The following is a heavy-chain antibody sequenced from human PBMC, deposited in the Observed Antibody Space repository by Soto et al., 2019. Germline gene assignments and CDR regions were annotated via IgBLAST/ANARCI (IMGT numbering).Heavy chain of an antibody. J-gene: IGHJ3*02. Sequence: QVQLQQWGAGLLKPSETLSLTCAVYGGSFSGYYWSWIRQPPGKGLEWIGEINHSGSTNYNPSLKSRVATSVDTSKNQCSLKLSAAAAADTAMYYCATTLAGYCSGGSCLRPHDAFDIWGKGTMVTVSS. CDR2: INHSGST. V-gene: IGHV4-34*01. CDR3: ATTLAGYCSGGSCLRPHDAFDI. D-gene: IGHD2-15*01. CDR1: GGSFSGYY.